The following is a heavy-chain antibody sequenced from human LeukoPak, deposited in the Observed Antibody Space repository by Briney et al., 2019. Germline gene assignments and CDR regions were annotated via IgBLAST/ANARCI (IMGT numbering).Heavy chain of an antibody. CDR2: IYYSGST. CDR3: AXDNXXXPTQFDP. J-gene: IGHJ5*02. V-gene: IGHV4-31*03. CDR1: GGSISSGGYY. D-gene: IGHD1-14*01. Sequence: PSEPLSLTCTVSGGSISSGGYYWSWIRQHPGKGLEWIGYIYYSGSTYYNPSLKSRVTISVDTSKNQFSLKLSSVTAADTAVYYCAXDNXXXPTQFDPWGQXTLVTVS.